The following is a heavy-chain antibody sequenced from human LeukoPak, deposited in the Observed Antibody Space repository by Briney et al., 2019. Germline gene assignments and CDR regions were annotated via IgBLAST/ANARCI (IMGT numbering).Heavy chain of an antibody. V-gene: IGHV1-18*01. CDR1: GYTFTSYG. D-gene: IGHD3-22*01. CDR2: ISAYNGNT. Sequence: GASVKVSCKASGYTFTSYGISWVRQAPGQGLEWMGWISAYNGNTNYAQKLQGRVTMTTDTSTSTAYMELGSLRSDDTAVYYCARATPYYYDSSGYYWFDPWGQGTLVTVSS. CDR3: ARATPYYYDSSGYYWFDP. J-gene: IGHJ5*02.